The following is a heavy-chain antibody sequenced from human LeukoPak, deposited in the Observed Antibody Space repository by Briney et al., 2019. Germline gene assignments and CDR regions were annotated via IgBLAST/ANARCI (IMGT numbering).Heavy chain of an antibody. Sequence: GGSLGLSCAASGFTFSSYAMSWVRQAPGKGLEWVSAISGSGGSTYYADSVKGRFTISRDNSKNTLYLQMNSLRAEDTAVYYCAKADLFGVVIASFDYWGQGTLVTVSS. D-gene: IGHD3-3*01. CDR2: ISGSGGST. CDR1: GFTFSSYA. J-gene: IGHJ4*02. V-gene: IGHV3-23*01. CDR3: AKADLFGVVIASFDY.